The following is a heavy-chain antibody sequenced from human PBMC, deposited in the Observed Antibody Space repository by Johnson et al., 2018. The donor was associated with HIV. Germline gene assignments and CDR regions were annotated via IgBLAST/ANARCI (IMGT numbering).Heavy chain of an antibody. CDR2: IKKDGSEK. J-gene: IGHJ3*02. D-gene: IGHD2-8*02. V-gene: IGHV3-7*03. CDR3: AKDPIVLVVYAISAFDI. Sequence: VQLVESGGGLVQPGGSLRLSCAASGFTFSSYWMSWVRQAPGKGLEWVANIKKDGSEKYYVDSVKGRFPISRDNAKNTLYLQMNSLRAEDTAVYYCAKDPIVLVVYAISAFDIWGQGTMVTVSS. CDR1: GFTFSSYW.